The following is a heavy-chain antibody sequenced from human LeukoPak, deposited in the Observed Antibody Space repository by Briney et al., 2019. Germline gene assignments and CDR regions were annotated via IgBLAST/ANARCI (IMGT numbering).Heavy chain of an antibody. Sequence: GESLKISCKGSGXTNSWIGWVRQMPGKGLEWMGIIYSGDSDTRYSPSFQGQVTISADKSITTAYLQWGSLKASDTAMYYCARHSYGFDYWGQGTLVTVSS. CDR2: IYSGDSDT. CDR1: GXTNSW. J-gene: IGHJ4*02. V-gene: IGHV5-51*01. D-gene: IGHD3-10*01. CDR3: ARHSYGFDY.